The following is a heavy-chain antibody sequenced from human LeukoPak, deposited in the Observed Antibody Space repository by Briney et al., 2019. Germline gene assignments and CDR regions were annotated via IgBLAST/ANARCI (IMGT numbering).Heavy chain of an antibody. Sequence: GGSLRLSCAASGFTFSSYAMHWVRQAPGKGLEWVAVISYDGSNKYYADSVKGRFTISRDNSKNTLYLQMNSLRAEDTAVYYCARDREEWEHPPFDYWGQGTLVTVSS. V-gene: IGHV3-30-3*01. J-gene: IGHJ4*02. CDR1: GFTFSSYA. CDR3: ARDREEWEHPPFDY. D-gene: IGHD1-26*01. CDR2: ISYDGSNK.